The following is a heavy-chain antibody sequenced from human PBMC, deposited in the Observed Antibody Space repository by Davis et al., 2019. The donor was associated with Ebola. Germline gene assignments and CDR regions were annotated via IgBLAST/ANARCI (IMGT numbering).Heavy chain of an antibody. CDR2: IYYSGST. D-gene: IGHD1-26*01. CDR1: GGSITNYY. Sequence: PSETLSLTCTVSGGSITNYYWSWIRQPPGKGLEWIGYIYYSGSTNYNPSLKSRVTISVDTSKNQFSLKLSSVTAADTAVYYCARTLPDPVEWELLIRFDPWGQGTLVTVSS. CDR3: ARTLPDPVEWELLIRFDP. V-gene: IGHV4-59*01. J-gene: IGHJ5*02.